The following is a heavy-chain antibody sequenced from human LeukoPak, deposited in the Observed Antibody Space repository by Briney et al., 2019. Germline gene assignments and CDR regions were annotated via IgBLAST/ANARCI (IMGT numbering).Heavy chain of an antibody. CDR3: ARRLRTFSPFTIAAAGVAAVFDP. Sequence: SETLSLTCAVYGGSFSGYYWSWIRQPPGKGLEWIGEINHSGSTNYNPSLKSRVTISVDTSKNQFSLKLSSVTATDTAVYYCARRLRTFSPFTIAAAGVAAVFDPWGQGTLVTVSS. CDR2: INHSGST. D-gene: IGHD6-13*01. CDR1: GGSFSGYY. V-gene: IGHV4-34*01. J-gene: IGHJ5*02.